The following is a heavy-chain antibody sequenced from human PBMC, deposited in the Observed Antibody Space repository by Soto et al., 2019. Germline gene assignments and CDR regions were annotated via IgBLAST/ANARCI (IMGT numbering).Heavy chain of an antibody. V-gene: IGHV4-59*01. J-gene: IGHJ6*02. CDR2: IYYSGST. CDR3: ARGKRYCSSTSCYTQWWFGMDV. CDR1: GGSISSYY. Sequence: LSLTCTVSGGSISSYYWSWIRQPPGKGLEWIGYIYYSGSTNYNPSLKSRVTISVDTSKNQFSLKLSSVTAADTAVYYCARGKRYCSSTSCYTQWWFGMDVWGQGTTVTVSS. D-gene: IGHD2-2*02.